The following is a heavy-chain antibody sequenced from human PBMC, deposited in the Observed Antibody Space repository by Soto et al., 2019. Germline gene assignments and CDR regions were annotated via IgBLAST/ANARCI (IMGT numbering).Heavy chain of an antibody. Sequence: GGSLRLSCAASGFTFSNAWMNWVRQAPGKGLEWVGRIKSKTDGGTTDYAAPVKGRFTISRDDSKNTLYLQMNSLKTEDTAVYYCTTLYYYGSVYYYYGMDVWGQGTTVTVSS. CDR3: TTLYYYGSVYYYYGMDV. D-gene: IGHD3-10*01. CDR1: GFTFSNAW. J-gene: IGHJ6*02. CDR2: IKSKTDGGTT. V-gene: IGHV3-15*07.